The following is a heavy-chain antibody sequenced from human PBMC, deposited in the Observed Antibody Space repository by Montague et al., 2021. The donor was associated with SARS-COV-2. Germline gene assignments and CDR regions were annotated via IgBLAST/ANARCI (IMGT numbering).Heavy chain of an antibody. CDR2: INQSGST. CDR3: ARYRRRFAEIYDTYYDYGLNV. V-gene: IGHV4-34*01. CDR1: GGSFSVHY. D-gene: IGHD3-10*01. J-gene: IGHJ6*02. Sequence: SETLSLTCAVYGGSFSVHYWTWIRQPPGKGLEWIGQINQSGSTKYNPSLKSRVTVSIDTSKNQFSLKMTSMTAADTGVYYCARYRRRFAEIYDTYYDYGLNVWGHGTTVTVFS.